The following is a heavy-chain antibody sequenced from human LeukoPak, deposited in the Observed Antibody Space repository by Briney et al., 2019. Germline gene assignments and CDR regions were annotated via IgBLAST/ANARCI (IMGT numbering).Heavy chain of an antibody. V-gene: IGHV3-23*01. CDR2: ISGSGGST. CDR1: GHTFRSYA. D-gene: IGHD6-19*01. Sequence: GGSLRLSCAASGHTFRSYAMSWVRQAPGRGLVWVSAISGSGGSTYCADSVKGRFTISRDNSKNTLYLQMNSLRAEDTAVYYCAKVLGAVAGTNYFDYWGQGTLVTVSS. CDR3: AKVLGAVAGTNYFDY. J-gene: IGHJ4*02.